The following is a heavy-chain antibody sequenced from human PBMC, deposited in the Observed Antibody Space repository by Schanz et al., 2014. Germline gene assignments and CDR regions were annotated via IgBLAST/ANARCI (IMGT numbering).Heavy chain of an antibody. CDR3: ARENLNWEAFDI. D-gene: IGHD7-27*01. V-gene: IGHV3-11*01. CDR2: ISRDGTTS. CDR1: GFIFNDYY. J-gene: IGHJ3*02. Sequence: QVQLVESGGGLVKSGGSLRLSCAASGFIFNDYYMNWIRQAPGKGLEWLSYISRDGTTSYYADSVKGRFTISRDNAKNSLYLEMTSLRGEDTAVYYCARENLNWEAFDIWGQGTVVTVSS.